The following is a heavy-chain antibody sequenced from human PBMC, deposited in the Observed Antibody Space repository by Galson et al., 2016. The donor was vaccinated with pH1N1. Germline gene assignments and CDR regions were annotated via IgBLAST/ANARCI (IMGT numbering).Heavy chain of an antibody. J-gene: IGHJ6*02. Sequence: SVKVSCKASGYTFTGYYMHWVRQAPGQGLEWMGWINPNSGGTNYAQKCQGRVTMTRDTPISTAYMELSRLRSDDTAVYYCARRGSSTRHYYYGMDVWGQGTTVTVSS. D-gene: IGHD2-2*01. V-gene: IGHV1-2*02. CDR1: GYTFTGYY. CDR2: INPNSGGT. CDR3: ARRGSSTRHYYYGMDV.